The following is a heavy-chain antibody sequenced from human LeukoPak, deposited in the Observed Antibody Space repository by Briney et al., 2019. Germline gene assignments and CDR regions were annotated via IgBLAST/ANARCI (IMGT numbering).Heavy chain of an antibody. J-gene: IGHJ4*02. CDR3: AREQNSYGYGY. CDR2: TYYRSKWYS. V-gene: IGHV6-1*01. CDR1: GESVSSNSAA. Sequence: SQTLSLTCALSGESVSSNSAAWHWLRQSPSRGLEWLGRTYYRSKWYSEYAVSVKSRISINPDTAKNQFSLQLNSVSPDDTAVYYCAREQNSYGYGYWGQGTLVTVSS. D-gene: IGHD5-18*01.